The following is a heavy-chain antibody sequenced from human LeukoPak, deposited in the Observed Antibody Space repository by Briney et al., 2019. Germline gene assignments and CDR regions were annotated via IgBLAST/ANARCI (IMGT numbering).Heavy chain of an antibody. CDR2: IYSSGST. V-gene: IGHV4-59*01. Sequence: SETLSLTCAVSGGSISSYYWSWIRQPPGKGLEWIGYIYSSGSTNYNPSLKTRVTISVDTSKNQFSLKLSSVTAADTAVYYCARFKRAGGWSYFDYWGQGTLVTVSS. J-gene: IGHJ4*02. CDR1: GGSISSYY. CDR3: ARFKRAGGWSYFDY. D-gene: IGHD6-19*01.